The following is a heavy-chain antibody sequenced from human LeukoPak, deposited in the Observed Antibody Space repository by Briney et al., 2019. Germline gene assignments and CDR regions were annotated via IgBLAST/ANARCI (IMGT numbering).Heavy chain of an antibody. CDR1: GFTFSSYA. D-gene: IGHD6-13*01. J-gene: IGHJ4*02. CDR3: AKVRVTDSSSWYPYYFDY. Sequence: GGSLRLSCAASGFTFSSYAMSWVRQAPGKGLEWVSAISGSGGSTYYADSVKGRFTISRDNSKNTLYLQMNSLRAEDTAVYYCAKVRVTDSSSWYPYYFDYWGQGTLVTVSS. CDR2: ISGSGGST. V-gene: IGHV3-23*01.